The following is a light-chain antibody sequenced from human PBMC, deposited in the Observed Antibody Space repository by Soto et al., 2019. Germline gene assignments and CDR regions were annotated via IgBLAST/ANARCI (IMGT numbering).Light chain of an antibody. CDR3: QQYGSSPPWT. J-gene: IGKJ1*01. CDR2: GAS. V-gene: IGKV3-20*01. Sequence: EIVLTQSPGTLSLSPGERATLSCRASQSVSSSYLAWYQQKPGQAPRLLIYGASSRATGIPDRFSGSGSGTDFNLTISRLGPEDFAVYYCQQYGSSPPWTFGQGTKVEIK. CDR1: QSVSSSY.